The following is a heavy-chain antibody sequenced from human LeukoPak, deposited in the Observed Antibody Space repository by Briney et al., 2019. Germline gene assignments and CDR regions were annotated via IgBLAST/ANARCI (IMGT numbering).Heavy chain of an antibody. CDR3: VREDTPATANY. D-gene: IGHD2-21*02. V-gene: IGHV3-23*01. Sequence: GGSLRLSCAASGFNFANHAMSWVRQTPGKGLEWVSAISGGGDITHYADSVTGRFTISRDNSKDTLFLQMHSLRPGDTAVYYCVREDTPATANYWGQGTLVTISS. CDR1: GFNFANHA. J-gene: IGHJ4*02. CDR2: ISGGGDIT.